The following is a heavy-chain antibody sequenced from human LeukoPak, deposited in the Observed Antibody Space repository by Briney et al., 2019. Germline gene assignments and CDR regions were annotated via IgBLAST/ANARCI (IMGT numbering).Heavy chain of an antibody. CDR3: ARVVKVSDI. Sequence: GGSLGLSCAASGFTFSSYAMTWVRQAPGKGLEWVSAISGSGGSTYYTDSVKGRFIISRDNSKNTLYLQMNSLRAEDTAVYYCARVVKVSDIWGQGTMVTVSS. J-gene: IGHJ3*02. CDR1: GFTFSSYA. V-gene: IGHV3-23*01. D-gene: IGHD2-21*01. CDR2: ISGSGGST.